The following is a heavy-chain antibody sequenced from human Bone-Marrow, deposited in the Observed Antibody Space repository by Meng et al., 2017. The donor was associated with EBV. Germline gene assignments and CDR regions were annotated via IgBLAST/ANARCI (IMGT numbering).Heavy chain of an antibody. CDR2: LIPMTGVA. CDR3: ASESGRGFTPDY. D-gene: IGHD3-10*01. V-gene: IGHV1-69*01. CDR1: GGTFRSDA. Sequence: QVQLGQSGAEVKKPGSSVMVPCKTSGGTFRSDAISWVRQAPGQGLVWMGGLIPMTGVAHYAQKFQDRVSIIADESTSTHYLELSSLRSEDTAIYFCASESGRGFTPDYWGQGTLVTVSS. J-gene: IGHJ4*02.